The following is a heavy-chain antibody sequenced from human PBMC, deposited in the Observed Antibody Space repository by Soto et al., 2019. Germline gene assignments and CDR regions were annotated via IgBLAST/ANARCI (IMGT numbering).Heavy chain of an antibody. J-gene: IGHJ6*02. CDR1: GYSFTSYW. CDR3: ARHLRACSGGSCYCYYYCMNV. CDR2: IYPGDSDT. Sequence: GESLKISCKGSGYSFTSYWIGWVRQMPGKGLEWMGIIYPGDSDTRYSPSFQGQVTISADKSISTAYLQWSSLKASDTAMYYCARHLRACSGGSCYCYYYCMNVWGQGTRSPSP. D-gene: IGHD2-15*01. V-gene: IGHV5-51*01.